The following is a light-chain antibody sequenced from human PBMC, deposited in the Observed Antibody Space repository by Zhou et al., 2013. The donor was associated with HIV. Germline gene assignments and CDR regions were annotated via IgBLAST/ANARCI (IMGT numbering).Light chain of an antibody. CDR2: DAS. J-gene: IGKJ1*01. CDR3: QQYGASPRT. V-gene: IGKV3-20*01. Sequence: EIVLTQSPGTLSLSPGERVTLSCRASQSIISSLAWYQQRPGQAPRLLIYDASTRATGIPARFSGSGSGTEFTLTINRLEPEDFAVYYCQQYGASPRTFGQGTKVEV. CDR1: QSIISS.